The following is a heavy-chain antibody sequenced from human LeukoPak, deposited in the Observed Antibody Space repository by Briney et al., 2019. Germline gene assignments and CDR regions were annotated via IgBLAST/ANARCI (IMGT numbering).Heavy chain of an antibody. CDR1: GYSFTSYW. V-gene: IGHV5-51*01. J-gene: IGHJ4*02. CDR2: IYPGDSDT. CDR3: ARHETGPYFDY. Sequence: GESLKISCQVYGYSFTSYWIGWVRRMPGKGLEFMGIIYPGDSDTRYSPSFQGQVTISADKSISTAYLQWSSLKASDTAMYYCARHETGPYFDYWGQGTLVTVSS. D-gene: IGHD1-1*01.